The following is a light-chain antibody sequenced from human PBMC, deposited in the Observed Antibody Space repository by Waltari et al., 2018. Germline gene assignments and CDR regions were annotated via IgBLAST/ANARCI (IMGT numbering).Light chain of an antibody. J-gene: IGKJ1*01. Sequence: DIVMTQSPDFLPVSLAERATVNCNSSQNVLYSSNNRNYLAWYQQRPGQPPKLLIYWASTRESGVPDRFSGSGSGTDFTLTISSLQAEDVAVYYCQQYYSSPWAFGQGTKVEI. CDR3: QQYYSSPWA. V-gene: IGKV4-1*01. CDR2: WAS. CDR1: QNVLYSSNNRNY.